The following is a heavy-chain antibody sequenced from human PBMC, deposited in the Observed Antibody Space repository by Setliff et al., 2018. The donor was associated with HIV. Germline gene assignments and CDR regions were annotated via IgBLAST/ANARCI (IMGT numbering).Heavy chain of an antibody. D-gene: IGHD1-26*01. CDR1: GGTFSSYA. J-gene: IGHJ4*02. CDR2: ISAYNGNT. V-gene: IGHV1-18*01. CDR3: ARVSSGSYRGLLD. Sequence: ASVKVSCKASGGTFSSYAISWVRQAPGQGLEWMGWISAYNGNTIYVEKFQGRVIMTTDTSTSTAYMELRSLRSDDTAVYYCARVSSGSYRGLLDWGQGTLVTVSS.